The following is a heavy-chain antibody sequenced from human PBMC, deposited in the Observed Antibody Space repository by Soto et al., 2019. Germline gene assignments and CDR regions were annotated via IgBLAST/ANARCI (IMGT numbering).Heavy chain of an antibody. CDR2: IKQDGSEK. Sequence: PGGSLRLSCAASGFTFSSYWMSWVRQAPGKGLEWVANIKQDGSEKYYVDSVKGRFTISRDNAKNSLYLQMNSLRAEDTAVYYCARGLGVTIFGVVIKSYFDYWGQGTLVTVSS. J-gene: IGHJ4*02. V-gene: IGHV3-7*01. D-gene: IGHD3-3*01. CDR3: ARGLGVTIFGVVIKSYFDY. CDR1: GFTFSSYW.